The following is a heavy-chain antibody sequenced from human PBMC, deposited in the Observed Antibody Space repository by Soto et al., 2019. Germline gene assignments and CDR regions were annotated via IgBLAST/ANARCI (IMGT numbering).Heavy chain of an antibody. V-gene: IGHV3-48*01. CDR2: ISSSSSTI. J-gene: IGHJ4*02. D-gene: IGHD6-25*01. CDR1: GFMFTNHG. CDR3: ASDNGRAALDN. Sequence: GGSLRLSCAASGFMFTNHGMHWVRQAPGKVLEWVSDISSSSSTIYYADSVKGRFTISRDNAKNSLYLQMNSLRAEDTAVYYCASDNGRAALDNWGQGDLVTVSS.